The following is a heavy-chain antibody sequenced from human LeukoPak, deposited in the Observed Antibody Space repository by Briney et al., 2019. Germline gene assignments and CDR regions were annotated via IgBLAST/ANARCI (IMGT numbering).Heavy chain of an antibody. V-gene: IGHV1-18*01. D-gene: IGHD6-13*01. CDR3: ARTPRTSSWTPGNWFDP. Sequence: ASVKVSCKASGYTFTSYGISWVRQAPGQGLEWMGWISAYNGNTNYAQNLQGRVIMTTDTSTSTAYMELRSLRSDDTAVYYCARTPRTSSWTPGNWFDPWGQGTLVTVSS. CDR2: ISAYNGNT. J-gene: IGHJ5*02. CDR1: GYTFTSYG.